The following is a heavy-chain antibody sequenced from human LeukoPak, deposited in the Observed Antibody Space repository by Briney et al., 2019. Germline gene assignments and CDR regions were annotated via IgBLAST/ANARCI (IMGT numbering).Heavy chain of an antibody. J-gene: IGHJ5*02. D-gene: IGHD2-15*01. CDR2: IIPIFGTA. CDR1: GGTFSSYA. Sequence: SVKVPCKASGGTFSSYAISWVRQAPGQGLEWMGRIIPIFGTANYAQKVQGRVKITTEESTSTAYMELSSLRSEDPAVYYCARAASCSGGSCYAPPFDNWGQGTLVTVSS. CDR3: ARAASCSGGSCYAPPFDN. V-gene: IGHV1-69*05.